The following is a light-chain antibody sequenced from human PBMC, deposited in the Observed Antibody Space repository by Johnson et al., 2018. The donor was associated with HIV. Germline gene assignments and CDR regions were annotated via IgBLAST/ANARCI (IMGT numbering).Light chain of an antibody. Sequence: QSVLTQPPSVSAAPRQRVTISCSGNSSNMGNNYVSWYQQVPGTAPKLLIYENNKRPSGIPDRFSGSKSGTSATLGITGLQTGDEADYYCGTWDSSLSAGVFGTGTKVTVL. J-gene: IGLJ1*01. CDR3: GTWDSSLSAGV. CDR1: SSNMGNNY. CDR2: ENN. V-gene: IGLV1-51*01.